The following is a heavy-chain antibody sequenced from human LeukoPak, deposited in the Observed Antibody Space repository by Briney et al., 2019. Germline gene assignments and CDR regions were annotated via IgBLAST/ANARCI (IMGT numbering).Heavy chain of an antibody. CDR3: ARAPSYYGSGIERAFDI. V-gene: IGHV1-18*01. CDR2: ISAYNGNT. CDR1: GYTFTSYG. Sequence: ASVKVSCKASGYTFTSYGISWVRQAPGQGLEWMGWISAYNGNTNYAQKLQGRVTMTTDTSTSTAYMELSRLRSDDTAVYYCARAPSYYGSGIERAFDIWGQGTMVTVSS. J-gene: IGHJ3*02. D-gene: IGHD3-10*01.